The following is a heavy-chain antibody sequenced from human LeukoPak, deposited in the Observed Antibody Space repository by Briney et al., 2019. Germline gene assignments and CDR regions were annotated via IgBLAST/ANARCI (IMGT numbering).Heavy chain of an antibody. Sequence: PSQTLSLTCTVSGGSISSGGYYWSWIRQHPGKGLEWIGYIYYSGSTYYNPSLKSRVTISVDTSKNQFSLKLSSVTAADTAVYYCARSGSPINWFDPWGQGTLVTVSS. J-gene: IGHJ5*02. V-gene: IGHV4-31*03. CDR2: IYYSGST. CDR1: GGSISSGGYY. CDR3: ARSGSPINWFDP.